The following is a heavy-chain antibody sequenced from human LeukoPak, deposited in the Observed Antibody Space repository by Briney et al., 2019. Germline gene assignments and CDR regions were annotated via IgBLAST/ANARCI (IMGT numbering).Heavy chain of an antibody. CDR1: GDSISSGDYY. V-gene: IGHV4-61*02. Sequence: SETLSLTCTVSGDSISSGDYYWSWIRQPAGKGLEWIGRISSSGSTDYNPSLKSRVTISVDTSKNQFSLKLSSVTAADTAVYYCARVGPYYYDSSGYYYTDYWGQGTLVTVSS. CDR2: ISSSGST. CDR3: ARVGPYYYDSSGYYYTDY. J-gene: IGHJ4*02. D-gene: IGHD3-22*01.